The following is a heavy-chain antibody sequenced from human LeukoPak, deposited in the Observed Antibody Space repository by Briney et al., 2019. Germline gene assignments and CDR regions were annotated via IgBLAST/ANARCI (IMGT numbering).Heavy chain of an antibody. D-gene: IGHD2-2*02. Sequence: SETLSLTCTVSGGSFSSGGYYWSWIRQHPGKGLEWIGYIYYSGSTYYNPSLKSRVTISVDTSKNQFSLKLSSVTAADTAVYYCARDWAPTIQGAFDIWGQGTMVTVSS. J-gene: IGHJ3*02. CDR2: IYYSGST. CDR3: ARDWAPTIQGAFDI. V-gene: IGHV4-31*03. CDR1: GGSFSSGGYY.